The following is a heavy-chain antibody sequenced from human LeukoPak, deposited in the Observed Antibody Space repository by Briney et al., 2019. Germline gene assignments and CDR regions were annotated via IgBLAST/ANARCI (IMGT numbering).Heavy chain of an antibody. CDR2: IYTSGST. CDR1: GGSISSGSYY. D-gene: IGHD6-19*01. J-gene: IGHJ5*02. Sequence: SQTLSLTCTVSGGSISSGSYYWSWIRQPAGKGLEWIGRIYTSGSTNYNPSLKSRVTISVDTSKNQFSLKLNSVTAADTAVYYCARDPSAVAAGWFDPWGQGTLVTVSS. CDR3: ARDPSAVAAGWFDP. V-gene: IGHV4-61*02.